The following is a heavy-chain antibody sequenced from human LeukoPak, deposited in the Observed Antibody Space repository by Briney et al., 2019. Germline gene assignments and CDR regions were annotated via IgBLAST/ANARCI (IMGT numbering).Heavy chain of an antibody. Sequence: SETLSLTCTVSDDSISDYYRGWFRQPPGKGLEWIGYFHNSGTSTYNPSLKSRVTISADTSKNQFSLKLNSLTTADTAVYYCTRGAGWLIDYWGQGILVTVSS. J-gene: IGHJ4*02. D-gene: IGHD3-16*01. V-gene: IGHV4-59*01. CDR1: DDSISDYY. CDR2: FHNSGTS. CDR3: TRGAGWLIDY.